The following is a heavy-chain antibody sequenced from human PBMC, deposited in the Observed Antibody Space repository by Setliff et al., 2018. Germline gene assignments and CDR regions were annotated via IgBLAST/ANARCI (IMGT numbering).Heavy chain of an antibody. CDR1: GGSISSHY. CDR3: ARGIPAYDFWSGYYIGYYYYMDV. J-gene: IGHJ6*03. CDR2: IYYSGST. Sequence: ASETLSLTCTVSGGSISSHYWSWIRQPPGKGLEWIGYIYYSGSTNYNPSLKSRVTISVDTSKNQFSLKLSSVTAADTAVYYCARGIPAYDFWSGYYIGYYYYMDVWGKGTTVTVSS. D-gene: IGHD3-3*01. V-gene: IGHV4-59*11.